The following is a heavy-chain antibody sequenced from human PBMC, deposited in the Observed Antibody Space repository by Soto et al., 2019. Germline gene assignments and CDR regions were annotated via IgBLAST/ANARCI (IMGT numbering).Heavy chain of an antibody. CDR1: GFTFRSYD. V-gene: IGHV3-30-3*01. Sequence: QVQLVESGGGVVQPGRSLRLSCAASGFTFRSYDMHWVRQAPGKGLEWVAVISYDENNRYYTDSVKGRFTISRDNSKNTLYLLVNSWRAEDTAVYYCARAMDTAMASKDDWFDPWGQGTLVTVSS. CDR2: ISYDENNR. CDR3: ARAMDTAMASKDDWFDP. D-gene: IGHD5-18*01. J-gene: IGHJ5*02.